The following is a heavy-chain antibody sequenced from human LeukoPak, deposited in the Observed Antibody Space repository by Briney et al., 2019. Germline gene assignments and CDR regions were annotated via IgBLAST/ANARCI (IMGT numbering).Heavy chain of an antibody. Sequence: SETLSLTCTVSGGSISSYYWSWIRQPAGKGLEWIGRIYTSGSTNYNPSLKSRVTMSVDTSKNQFSLKLSSVTAADTAVYYCARDYSNYGGYYYYYYMDVWGKGTTVIVSS. J-gene: IGHJ6*03. CDR3: ARDYSNYGGYYYYYYMDV. D-gene: IGHD4-11*01. V-gene: IGHV4-4*07. CDR2: IYTSGST. CDR1: GGSISSYY.